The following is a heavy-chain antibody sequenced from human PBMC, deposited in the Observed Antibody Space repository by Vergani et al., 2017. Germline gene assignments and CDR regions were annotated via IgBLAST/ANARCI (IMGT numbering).Heavy chain of an antibody. D-gene: IGHD6-19*01. CDR3: ARDRGIGAVAGTWYFDL. J-gene: IGHJ2*01. CDR2: ISSSGITI. Sequence: QVQLVESGGGLVKPGGSLRLSCAASGLIFSDNYMSWLRQAPGKGLEWVSYISSSGITIYYADSVKGRFTISTDNAKNSLYLQMNSLRAETTAVYYCARDRGIGAVAGTWYFDLWGRGTLVTVSS. CDR1: GLIFSDNY. V-gene: IGHV3-11*01.